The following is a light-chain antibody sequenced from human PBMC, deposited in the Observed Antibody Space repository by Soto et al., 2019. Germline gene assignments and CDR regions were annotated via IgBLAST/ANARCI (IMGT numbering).Light chain of an antibody. CDR2: GAS. Sequence: EIVMTQSPATLSVSPGERATLSCRASQSIGSTLAWYQQKPGQAPRLLIYGASTRAPGIPARFSGSGSGTEFTLTISSLQSEDFAVYNCQQYNNWPLTFGGGTKLEIK. V-gene: IGKV3D-15*01. CDR1: QSIGST. J-gene: IGKJ4*01. CDR3: QQYNNWPLT.